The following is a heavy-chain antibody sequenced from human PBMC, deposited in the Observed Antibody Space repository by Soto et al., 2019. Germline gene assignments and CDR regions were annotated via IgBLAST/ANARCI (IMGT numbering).Heavy chain of an antibody. CDR3: AKDRGSGDIVVVPAASHYYYYYAMDV. D-gene: IGHD2-2*01. J-gene: IGHJ6*02. V-gene: IGHV3-30*18. Sequence: PGGSLRLSCAASGFTFSSYGMHWVRQAPGKGLEWVAVISYDGSNKYYADSVKGRFTISRDNSKNTLYLQMNSLRAEDTAVYYCAKDRGSGDIVVVPAASHYYYYYAMDVWGQGTMVTVSS. CDR1: GFTFSSYG. CDR2: ISYDGSNK.